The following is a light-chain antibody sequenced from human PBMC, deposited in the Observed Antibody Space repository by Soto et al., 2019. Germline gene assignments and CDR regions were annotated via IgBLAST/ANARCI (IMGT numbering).Light chain of an antibody. J-gene: IGLJ2*01. CDR3: EEWDDSLNVVV. V-gene: IGLV1-44*01. CDR2: SNN. Sequence: QSVLTQPPSASGTPGQSVTISCSGSSSNIGSNTVNWYQQLPGTAPKLLIYSNNQRPSGVPDRFSGSKSGTSASLAISGLQSEDEADYYCEEWDDSLNVVVFGGGTKFTV. CDR1: SSNIGSNT.